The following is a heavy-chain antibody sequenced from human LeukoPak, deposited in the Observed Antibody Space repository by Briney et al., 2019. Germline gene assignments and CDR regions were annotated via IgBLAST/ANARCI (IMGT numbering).Heavy chain of an antibody. V-gene: IGHV4-59*01. Sequence: NSSETLSLTCTVSGGSISSYYWSWIRQPPGKGLEWIGYIYYSGSTNYNPSLKSRVTISVDTSKNQFSLKLSSVTAADAAVYCCARGKKYYFDYWGQGTLVTVSS. CDR2: IYYSGST. CDR1: GGSISSYY. CDR3: ARGKKYYFDY. J-gene: IGHJ4*02.